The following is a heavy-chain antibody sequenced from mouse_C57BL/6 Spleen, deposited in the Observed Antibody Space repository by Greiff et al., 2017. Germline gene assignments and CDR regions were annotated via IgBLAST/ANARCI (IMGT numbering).Heavy chain of an antibody. J-gene: IGHJ4*01. CDR2: IDPSDSET. Sequence: QVRLQQPGAELVRPGSSVKLSCKASGYTFTSYWMHWVKQRPIQGLEWIGNIDPSDSETHYNQKFKDKATLTVDKSSSTAYMQLSSLTSEDSAVYYCARGNYDYDYYAMDYWGQGTSVTVSS. CDR3: ARGNYDYDYYAMDY. D-gene: IGHD2-4*01. CDR1: GYTFTSYW. V-gene: IGHV1-52*01.